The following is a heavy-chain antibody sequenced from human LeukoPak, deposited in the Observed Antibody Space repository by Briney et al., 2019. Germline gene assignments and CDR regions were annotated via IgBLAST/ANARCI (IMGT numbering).Heavy chain of an antibody. D-gene: IGHD6-13*01. Sequence: GGSLRLSCAASGFTFSTHNMNWVRQAPGKGLEWVSYISTTTRTIYYADSVKGRFTISRDNAKNSLFLQMNSLRDEDTAVYYCARDRQQMDREGYFDLWGRGTLVTVSA. J-gene: IGHJ2*01. CDR3: ARDRQQMDREGYFDL. CDR2: ISTTTRTI. V-gene: IGHV3-48*02. CDR1: GFTFSTHN.